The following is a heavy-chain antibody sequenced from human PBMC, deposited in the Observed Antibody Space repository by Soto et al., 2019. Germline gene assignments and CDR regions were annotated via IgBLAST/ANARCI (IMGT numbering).Heavy chain of an antibody. Sequence: EVHLVESGGGLVKPGGSLRLFWAVSGFTFSSCTMNWVRQAPGKGLEWVSSISPSSGHIYYADSVKGRFTISRDNAKNSLFLQMNSLRGEDTAVYYCSGCSGGACHKNYGMDVWGQGTTVTVSS. CDR2: ISPSSGHI. D-gene: IGHD2-15*01. CDR1: GFTFSSCT. CDR3: SGCSGGACHKNYGMDV. J-gene: IGHJ6*02. V-gene: IGHV3-21*06.